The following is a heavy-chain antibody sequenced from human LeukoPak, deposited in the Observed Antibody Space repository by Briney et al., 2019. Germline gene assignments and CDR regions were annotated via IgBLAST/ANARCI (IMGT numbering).Heavy chain of an antibody. CDR3: ARGLSKLGWLRYPLDY. J-gene: IGHJ4*02. CDR1: GGSISSYY. D-gene: IGHD5-12*01. V-gene: IGHV4-34*01. Sequence: SETLSLTCTVSGGSISSYYWSWIRQPPGKGLEWIGEINHSGSTNYNPSLKSRVTISVDTSKNQFSLKLSSVTAADTAVYYCARGLSKLGWLRYPLDYWGQGTLVTVSS. CDR2: INHSGST.